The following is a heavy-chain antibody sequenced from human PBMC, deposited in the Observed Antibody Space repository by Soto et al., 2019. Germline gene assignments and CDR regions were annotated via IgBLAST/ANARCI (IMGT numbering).Heavy chain of an antibody. CDR2: ISAYNGNT. Sequence: ASVKVSCKASGFTFTSYGICWVRQAPGQGLEWMGWISAYNGNTNYAQKLQGRVTMTTDTSTSTAYMELRSLRSDDTAVYYCARDGPWFGELLYYYYYGMDVWGQGTTVTVSS. V-gene: IGHV1-18*01. CDR3: ARDGPWFGELLYYYYYGMDV. J-gene: IGHJ6*02. CDR1: GFTFTSYG. D-gene: IGHD3-10*01.